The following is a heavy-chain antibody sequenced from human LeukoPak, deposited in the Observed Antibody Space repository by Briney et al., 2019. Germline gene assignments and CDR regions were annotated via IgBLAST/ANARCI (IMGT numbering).Heavy chain of an antibody. J-gene: IGHJ4*02. Sequence: GGSLRLPCAASGFTSSSYAMHWVREAPGKGLEYVSAISGNGGSTYYANSVKGRFTISRDNSKNTLYLQMGSLRAEDMAVYYCARDSGYDPRGGDYWGQGTLVTVSS. CDR1: GFTSSSYA. D-gene: IGHD5-12*01. CDR3: ARDSGYDPRGGDY. V-gene: IGHV3-64*01. CDR2: ISGNGGST.